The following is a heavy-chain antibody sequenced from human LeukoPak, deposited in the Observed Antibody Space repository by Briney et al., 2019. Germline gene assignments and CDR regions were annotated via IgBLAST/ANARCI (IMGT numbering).Heavy chain of an antibody. CDR1: GGSISSSNW. CDR2: VYHRGGL. Sequence: SETLSLTCAVSGGSISSSNWWSWVRQPPGKGLEWIGSVYHRGGLYYNSSLKSRVSISEDTSKNQFFLKMTSVTAADTAVYYCARQVPTGFDYWGQGTLVTVSS. D-gene: IGHD1-14*01. V-gene: IGHV4-4*02. J-gene: IGHJ4*02. CDR3: ARQVPTGFDY.